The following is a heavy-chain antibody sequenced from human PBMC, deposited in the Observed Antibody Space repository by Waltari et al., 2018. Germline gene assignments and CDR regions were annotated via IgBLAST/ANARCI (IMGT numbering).Heavy chain of an antibody. CDR2: IKQDGSEK. CDR3: VTGLTTVTAKDYFDH. CDR1: GMTFRNYW. V-gene: IGHV3-7*01. J-gene: IGHJ4*02. Sequence: EVQLVESGGGSVQPGGSLRLSCAASGMTFRNYWMNWVRQATGKGLEWVANIKQDGSEKKYVDSVEGRFSISRDNAQNSLYLQMNSLRAEDTAIYYCVTGLTTVTAKDYFDHWGQGALVTVS. D-gene: IGHD4-17*01.